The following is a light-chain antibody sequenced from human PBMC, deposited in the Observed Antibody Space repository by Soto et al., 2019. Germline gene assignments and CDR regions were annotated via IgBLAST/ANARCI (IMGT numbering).Light chain of an antibody. CDR2: EGS. CDR1: SSDVGSYNL. J-gene: IGLJ2*01. CDR3: CSYAGSSTLV. Sequence: QYALTQPASVSGSPGQSITISCTGTSSDVGSYNLVSWYQQHPGKAPKLMIYEGSKRPSGVSNRLSGSKSGNTASLTISGLQAEDEADYYCCSYAGSSTLVFGGGTQLTDL. V-gene: IGLV2-23*01.